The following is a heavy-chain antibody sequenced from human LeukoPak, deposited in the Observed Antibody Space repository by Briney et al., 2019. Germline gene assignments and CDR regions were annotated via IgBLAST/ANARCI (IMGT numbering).Heavy chain of an antibody. D-gene: IGHD3-9*01. J-gene: IGHJ4*02. CDR2: IGGRDGST. V-gene: IGHV3-23*01. CDR3: AKGSLRYFDWLFGF. Sequence: GGSLRLSCAASGFTFSSYGMSWVRQAPGKGLEWVSAIGGRDGSTYYADSVKGRFTISRDNSKNTLYVQMNSLRAEDMAVYYCAKGSLRYFDWLFGFWGQGTLVTVSS. CDR1: GFTFSSYG.